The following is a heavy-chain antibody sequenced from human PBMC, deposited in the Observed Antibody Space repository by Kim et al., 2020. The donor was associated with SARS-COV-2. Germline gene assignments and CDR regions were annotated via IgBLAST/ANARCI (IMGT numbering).Heavy chain of an antibody. Sequence: SETLSLTCAVYGWTFSGYYWSWIRQPPGKGLEWIGEINHSGSTNYNPSLKSRVTISVDTSNNQFSLKLNSVPAADTAEYYCARWTKNPSITMVRGVITIAGFDPWGQGALVTVAS. CDR3: ARWTKNPSITMVRGVITIAGFDP. CDR1: GWTFSGYY. D-gene: IGHD3-10*01. CDR2: INHSGST. V-gene: IGHV4-34*01. J-gene: IGHJ5*02.